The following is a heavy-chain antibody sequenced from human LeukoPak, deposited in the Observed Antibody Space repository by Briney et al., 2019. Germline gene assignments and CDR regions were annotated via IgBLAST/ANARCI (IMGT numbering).Heavy chain of an antibody. V-gene: IGHV5-51*01. CDR2: VYPGDSDT. CDR1: GYSSTNYW. J-gene: IGHJ4*02. CDR3: ARVVAVAGSLSFEY. Sequence: GESLKISCKGSGYSSTNYWIGWVRQMPGKGLEWMGIVYPGDSDTRYSPSFQGQVTISADKSISTAYLQWGSLKASDTAMYYCARVVAVAGSLSFEYWGQGTLVTVSS. D-gene: IGHD6-13*01.